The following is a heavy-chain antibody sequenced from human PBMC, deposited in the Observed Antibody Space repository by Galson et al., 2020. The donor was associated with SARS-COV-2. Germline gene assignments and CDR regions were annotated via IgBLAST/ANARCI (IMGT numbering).Heavy chain of an antibody. D-gene: IGHD2-15*01. V-gene: IGHV4-59*01. CDR3: ATEPGSPYFDY. Sequence: ETSETLSLTCTVSGGSISSYYWSWIRQPPGKGLEWIGWIYYSGTTTYNPSLNSRVTISVDTSKNQFSLKLSSVTAADTAVYYCATEPGSPYFDYWGQGTLLTVSS. CDR2: IYYSGTT. CDR1: GGSISSYY. J-gene: IGHJ4*02.